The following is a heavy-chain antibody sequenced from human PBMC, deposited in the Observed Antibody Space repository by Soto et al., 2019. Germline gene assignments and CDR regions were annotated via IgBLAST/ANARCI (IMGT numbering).Heavy chain of an antibody. CDR1: GFRFTFSRYG. D-gene: IGHD3-22*01. CDR2: IWFDGTTK. V-gene: IGHV3-33*01. J-gene: IGHJ4*02. CDR3: ASYDTRGYDC. Sequence: QVQLVESGGGVVQPGMSLRLSCALSGFRFTFSRYGMHWVRQAPGKGLEWVAVIWFDGTTKYFAESVKGRFSICRDNSKKAVYLQMISLRPEDTAVYYCASYDTRGYDCWGRGTLVTVSS.